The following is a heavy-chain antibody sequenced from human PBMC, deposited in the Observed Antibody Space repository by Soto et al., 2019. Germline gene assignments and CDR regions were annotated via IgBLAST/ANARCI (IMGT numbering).Heavy chain of an antibody. CDR3: ARTVGPGLTAFFDY. CDR2: IYYTGSA. V-gene: IGHV4-61*01. D-gene: IGHD2-15*01. J-gene: IGHJ4*02. CDR1: GGSVTSDTYY. Sequence: QVQLQESGPGLVKASETLSLTCTVSGGSVTSDTYYWSWIRQPPGKGLEWIGFIYYTGSATYNPPLGSRVTISLDTSKNQFSLRLSSVTAADTAVYYCARTVGPGLTAFFDYWGQGALVTISS.